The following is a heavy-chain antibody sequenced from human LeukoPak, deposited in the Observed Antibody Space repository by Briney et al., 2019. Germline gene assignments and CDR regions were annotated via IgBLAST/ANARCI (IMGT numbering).Heavy chain of an antibody. J-gene: IGHJ4*02. D-gene: IGHD1-1*01. Sequence: GGSLRLSCAASGFTFYDYGIICVRQAPGPGLEGVSSINWDGGSRGYADSVKGRFTISRASAENSLYLQMNSLRAEDTALYYCARDNWDDGGLDYWGQGTLVTVSS. CDR1: GFTFYDYG. CDR2: INWDGGSR. CDR3: ARDNWDDGGLDY. V-gene: IGHV3-20*04.